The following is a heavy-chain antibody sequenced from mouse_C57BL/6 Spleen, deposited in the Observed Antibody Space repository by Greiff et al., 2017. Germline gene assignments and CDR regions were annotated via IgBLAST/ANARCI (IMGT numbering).Heavy chain of an antibody. CDR2: IRNKANNHAT. D-gene: IGHD1-1*01. CDR1: GFTFSDAW. J-gene: IGHJ1*03. Sequence: EVMLVESGGGLVQPGGSTKLSCAASGFTFSDAWMDWVRQSPEKGLEWVAEIRNKANNHATYYAESVKGRFTISRDDAKSSVYLQMNSLRAEDSGIYYCTRPNYYGTLWYFDVWGTGTTVTDSS. V-gene: IGHV6-6*01. CDR3: TRPNYYGTLWYFDV.